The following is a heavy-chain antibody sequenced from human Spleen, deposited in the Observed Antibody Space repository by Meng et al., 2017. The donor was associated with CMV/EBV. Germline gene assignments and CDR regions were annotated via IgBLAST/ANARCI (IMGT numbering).Heavy chain of an antibody. V-gene: IGHV3-23*03. J-gene: IGHJ4*02. CDR2: IYSGGSST. Sequence: GESLKISCAASGFTFSSYAMSWVRQAPGKGLEWVSVIYSGGSSTYYADSVKGRFTISRDNSKNTLYLQMNSLRAEDTAVYYCAIEGSSGWAGDYWGQGTLVTVSS. CDR3: AIEGSSGWAGDY. D-gene: IGHD6-19*01. CDR1: GFTFSSYA.